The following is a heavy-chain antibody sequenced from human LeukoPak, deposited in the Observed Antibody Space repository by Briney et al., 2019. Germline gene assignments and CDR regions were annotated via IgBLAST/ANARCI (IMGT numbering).Heavy chain of an antibody. V-gene: IGHV1-2*02. D-gene: IGHD3-22*01. Sequence: ASVKVSCKASGYTFTAYYMHWVRQAPGQGLEWMGWINPNSGGTNYAQKFQGRVTMTRDTSISTAYMELSRLRSDDAAVYYCWYYYDSSNAVVNAFDIWGQGTMVTVSS. J-gene: IGHJ3*02. CDR3: WYYYDSSNAVVNAFDI. CDR1: GYTFTAYY. CDR2: INPNSGGT.